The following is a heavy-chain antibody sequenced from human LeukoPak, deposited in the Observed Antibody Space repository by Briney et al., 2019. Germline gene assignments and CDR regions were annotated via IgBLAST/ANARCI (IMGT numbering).Heavy chain of an antibody. Sequence: GGSLRLSCAASGFTFSSYAMSWVRQAPGKGLEWVSAISGSGGSTYYADSVKGRFTISRDNSKNTLYLQMNGLRAEDTAVYYCARGLYSGSYYTWYYYYGMDVWGQGTTVTVSS. CDR2: ISGSGGST. J-gene: IGHJ6*02. V-gene: IGHV3-23*01. D-gene: IGHD1-26*01. CDR1: GFTFSSYA. CDR3: ARGLYSGSYYTWYYYYGMDV.